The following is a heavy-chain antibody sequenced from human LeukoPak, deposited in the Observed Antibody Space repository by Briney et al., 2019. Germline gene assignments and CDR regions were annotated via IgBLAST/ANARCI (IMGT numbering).Heavy chain of an antibody. J-gene: IGHJ5*02. CDR3: ARDPRPTYYYGSGSSDNWFDP. Sequence: ASVKVSCKASGYTFTDYGISWVRQAPGQGLEWMGWISTYNGHTNYAQKVQGRVTMTTDTSTSTAYMELMSLRSEDTAVYYCARDPRPTYYYGSGSSDNWFDPWGQGTLVTVSS. V-gene: IGHV1-18*01. CDR1: GYTFTDYG. D-gene: IGHD3-10*01. CDR2: ISTYNGHT.